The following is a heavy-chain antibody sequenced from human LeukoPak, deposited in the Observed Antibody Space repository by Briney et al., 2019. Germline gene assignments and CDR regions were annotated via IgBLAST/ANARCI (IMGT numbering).Heavy chain of an antibody. J-gene: IGHJ6*04. V-gene: IGHV4-34*01. CDR3: ARGYCSSTSCYRDYYYYYGMDV. D-gene: IGHD2-2*02. Sequence: SETLSLTCAVYGGSFRGYYWSWIRQPPGKGLEWIGEINHSGSTNYNPSLKSRVTISVDTSKNQFSLKLSSVTAADTAVYYCARGYCSSTSCYRDYYYYYGMDVWGKGTTVTVSS. CDR2: INHSGST. CDR1: GGSFRGYY.